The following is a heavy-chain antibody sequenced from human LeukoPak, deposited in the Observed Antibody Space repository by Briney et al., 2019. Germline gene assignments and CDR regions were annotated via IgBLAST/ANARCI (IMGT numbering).Heavy chain of an antibody. CDR1: GGSISSYY. CDR2: IYYSGST. V-gene: IGHV4-59*01. J-gene: IGHJ4*02. CDR3: ARDIDGDYPFFDY. Sequence: PSETLSLTCTVSGGSISSYYWSWIRQPPGKGLEWIGYIYYSGSTNYNPSLKSRVTISVDTSKNQFSLKLSSVTAADTAVYYCARDIDGDYPFFDYWGQGTLVTVSS. D-gene: IGHD4-17*01.